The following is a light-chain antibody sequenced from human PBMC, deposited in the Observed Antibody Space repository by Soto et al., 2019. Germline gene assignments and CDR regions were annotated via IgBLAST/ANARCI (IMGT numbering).Light chain of an antibody. J-gene: IGKJ1*01. V-gene: IGKV1-5*01. CDR3: QQYNTYSAGA. Sequence: DIQMTQSPSTLSASVGDRVTITCRASQSIGRWVAWYQQKPGKAPKLLIYDASSLQSGVPSRFSGSGSGKEFPLIISRPQPDDFATYYCQQYNTYSAGAFGQGTKVEI. CDR1: QSIGRW. CDR2: DAS.